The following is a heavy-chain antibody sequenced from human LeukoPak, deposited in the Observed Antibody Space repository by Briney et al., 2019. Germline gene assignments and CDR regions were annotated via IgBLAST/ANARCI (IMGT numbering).Heavy chain of an antibody. CDR1: GFTFSSYW. CDR3: ARGLLWFGELFDY. J-gene: IGHJ4*02. Sequence: GGSLRLSCAASGFTFSSYWMHWVRQAPGKGLVWVSRINSDGSSTSYADSVKGRFTISRDNAKNTLYLQMNSLRAEDRAVYYCARGLLWFGELFDYWDQGTLVTVSS. D-gene: IGHD3-10*01. CDR2: INSDGSST. V-gene: IGHV3-74*01.